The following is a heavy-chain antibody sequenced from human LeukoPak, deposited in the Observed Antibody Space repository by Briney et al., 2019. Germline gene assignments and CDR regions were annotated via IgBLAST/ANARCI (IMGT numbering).Heavy chain of an antibody. D-gene: IGHD2-21*01. CDR3: VRCDWYFES. V-gene: IGHV3-7*04. CDR2: INRDGTEK. CDR1: GFNFSDSR. J-gene: IGHJ4*02. Sequence: GGSLRLSCATSGFNFSDSRMTWVRQAPGKGLQWVANINRDGTEKHFLDSIEGRFTISRDNRKKSLYLQMNSLRPQGTAVYFCVRCDWYFESWGQGTLVTVSS.